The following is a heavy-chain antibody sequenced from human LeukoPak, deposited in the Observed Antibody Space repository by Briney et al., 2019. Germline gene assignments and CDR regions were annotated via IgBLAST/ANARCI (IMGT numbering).Heavy chain of an antibody. CDR2: IYYSGST. D-gene: IGHD3-10*01. CDR1: GGSISSYY. J-gene: IGHJ6*02. Sequence: SPSETLSLTCTVSGGSISSYYWSWIRQPPGKGLEWIGYIYYSGSTNYNPSLKSRVTISVDTSKNQFSLKLSSVTAADTAVYYCARQIAYYYGSGSYSNFYYYYGMDVWGQGTTVTVSS. V-gene: IGHV4-59*01. CDR3: ARQIAYYYGSGSYSNFYYYYGMDV.